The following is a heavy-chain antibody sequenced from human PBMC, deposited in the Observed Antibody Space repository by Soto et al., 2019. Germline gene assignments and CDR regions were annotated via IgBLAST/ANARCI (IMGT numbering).Heavy chain of an antibody. CDR1: GFDFSDYS. CDR3: ARGSPNMKLLPGRFDD. V-gene: IGHV3-48*02. J-gene: IGHJ1*01. CDR2: INSSLDTI. D-gene: IGHD2-15*01. Sequence: XGSLRLSCIAAGFDFSDYSMNWVRQAPGEGLDWISYINSSLDTIYFADSVGGRFTISRDNAKKSLHLQMDSLREDDTAVYYCARGSPNMKLLPGRFDDWGQGTLVTVSS.